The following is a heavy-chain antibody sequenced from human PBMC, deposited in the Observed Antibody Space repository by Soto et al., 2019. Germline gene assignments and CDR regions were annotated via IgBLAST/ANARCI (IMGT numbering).Heavy chain of an antibody. D-gene: IGHD5-18*01. CDR2: IWYDGSNK. CDR1: GFTFSSYG. Sequence: QVQLVESGGGVVQPGRSLRLSCAASGFTFSSYGMHWVRQAPGKGLEWVADIWYDGSNKYYADSVKGRFTISRDKDKNTRYRNMNSLRAEDTAVYHCARVVGYGGESWGQGTRVTVSS. J-gene: IGHJ3*01. CDR3: ARVVGYGGES. V-gene: IGHV3-33*01.